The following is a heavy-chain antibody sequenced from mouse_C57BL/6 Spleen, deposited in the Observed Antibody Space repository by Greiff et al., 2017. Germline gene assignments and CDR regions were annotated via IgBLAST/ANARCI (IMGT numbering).Heavy chain of an antibody. CDR2: IDPSDSET. D-gene: IGHD1-1*01. J-gene: IGHJ1*03. V-gene: IGHV1-52*01. Sequence: VQLQQSGAELVRPGSSVKLSCKASGYTFTSYWMHWVKQRPIQGLEWIGNIDPSDSETNYNQKFKDKATLTVDKSSSTAYMQLSSLTSEDSAVYYCARRDYGGGFWLFDVWGTGTTVTVSS. CDR1: GYTFTSYW. CDR3: ARRDYGGGFWLFDV.